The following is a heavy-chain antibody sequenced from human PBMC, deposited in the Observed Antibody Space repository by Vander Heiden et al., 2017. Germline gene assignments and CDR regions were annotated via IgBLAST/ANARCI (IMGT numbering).Heavy chain of an antibody. CDR1: GFIFDDYA. Sequence: EVQLLESGGNLVQPGRSLRLSCAASGFIFDDYAMHWVRQAPGKGLEWVSGISWDGGSIVYADSVRGRFTISRDNAKNSLYLQMNRLRREDTALYYCAKAFTSGWRLHFDMWGQGTMVTVSS. CDR3: AKAFTSGWRLHFDM. D-gene: IGHD6-19*01. J-gene: IGHJ3*02. V-gene: IGHV3-9*01. CDR2: ISWDGGSI.